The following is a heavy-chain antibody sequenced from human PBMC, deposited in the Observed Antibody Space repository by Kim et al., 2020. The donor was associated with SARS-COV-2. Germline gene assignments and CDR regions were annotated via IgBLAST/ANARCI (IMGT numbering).Heavy chain of an antibody. CDR1: GFTFGMYA. J-gene: IGHJ4*02. V-gene: IGHV3-23*01. CDR2: ISDTGDRT. CDR3: AKDRGDFLYFDS. D-gene: IGHD3-3*01. Sequence: GGSLRPSCAPSGFTFGMYAMSWVRQAPGKGLEWVSGISDTGDRTYYADSVKGRFTISRSNSQDILYLQLNSLRAEDTAVYYCAKDRGDFLYFDSWGRGTLVAVSS.